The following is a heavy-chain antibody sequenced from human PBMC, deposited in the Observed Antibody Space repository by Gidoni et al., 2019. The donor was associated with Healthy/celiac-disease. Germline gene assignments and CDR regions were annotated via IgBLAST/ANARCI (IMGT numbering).Heavy chain of an antibody. D-gene: IGHD4-17*01. CDR1: GFTFNNAW. CDR3: TTRGRYGDYDLYYYYGMDV. V-gene: IGHV3-15*01. Sequence: EVQLVESGGGLVKPGGSLRISCAASGFTFNNAWMSWVRQAPGKGLEWVGRIKSTTEGGTTVYAAPVKGRFTISRDDSKNTPYLQMNSLKTEDTAVYYCTTRGRYGDYDLYYYYGMDVWGQGTTVTVSS. CDR2: IKSTTEGGTT. J-gene: IGHJ6*02.